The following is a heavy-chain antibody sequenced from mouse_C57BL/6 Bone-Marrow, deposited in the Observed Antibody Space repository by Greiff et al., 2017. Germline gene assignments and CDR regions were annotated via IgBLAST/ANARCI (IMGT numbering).Heavy chain of an antibody. CDR2: IHPSDSET. V-gene: IGHV1-74*01. CDR1: GYSFTHFW. D-gene: IGHD1-1*01. J-gene: IGHJ2*01. Sequence: QVQLQQSGAELVRPGTSVKLSCKASGYSFTHFWMNWVKQRPGQGLEWLAMIHPSDSETRLNQKFKDRAKLTVDKSSNTAYMQLASPTSEDSAVYYCARTLYGSRNYFDNGGQGTALSVSS. CDR3: ARTLYGSRNYFDN.